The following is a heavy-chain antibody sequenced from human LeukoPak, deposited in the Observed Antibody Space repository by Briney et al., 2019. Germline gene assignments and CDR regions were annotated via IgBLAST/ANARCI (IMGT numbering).Heavy chain of an antibody. CDR1: GFTFSTYW. CDR2: IKEDGSEK. CDR3: ARGGTRRHDH. V-gene: IGHV3-7*01. Sequence: GGSLRLSCAASGFTFSTYWTSWVRQAPGKGLEWVANIKEDGSEKYYVDSVKGRFTISRDNANNLVYLQMNSLRAEDTAVYYCARGGTRRHDHWGQGTLVTVSS. J-gene: IGHJ4*02.